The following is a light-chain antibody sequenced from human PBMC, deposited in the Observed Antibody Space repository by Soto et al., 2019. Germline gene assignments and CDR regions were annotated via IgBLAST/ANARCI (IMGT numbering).Light chain of an antibody. J-gene: IGLJ3*02. V-gene: IGLV3-9*01. Sequence: SSELTQPLSVSVALGQTVRITCGGNNIGSKNVDWYQQKPGQAPVLVIYRDSNRPSGIPERFSGSNSGNTATLTISRAQAGDEADYYCQVWDSSTARVFGGGTKLTVL. CDR2: RDS. CDR3: QVWDSSTARV. CDR1: NIGSKN.